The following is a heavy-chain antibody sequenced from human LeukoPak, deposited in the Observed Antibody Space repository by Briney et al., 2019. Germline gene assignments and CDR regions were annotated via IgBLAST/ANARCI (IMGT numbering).Heavy chain of an antibody. V-gene: IGHV3-9*01. D-gene: IGHD6-19*01. CDR1: GFTFDDYA. Sequence: GGSLRLSCAASGFTFDDYAMHWVRHAPGKGLEWVSGISWNSGSIGYADSVKGRFIISRDNAKNSLYLQMNSLRAEDTALYYCAKDRGQSIAVAALFDYWGQGTLVTVSS. J-gene: IGHJ4*02. CDR3: AKDRGQSIAVAALFDY. CDR2: ISWNSGSI.